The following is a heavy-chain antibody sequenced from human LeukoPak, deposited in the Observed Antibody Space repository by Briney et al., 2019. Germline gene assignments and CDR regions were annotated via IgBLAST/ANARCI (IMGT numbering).Heavy chain of an antibody. J-gene: IGHJ4*02. Sequence: GGSLRLSCAASGFTFSSYEMSWVRQAPGKELEWVSYISSSGSTIYYADSVKGRFTISRDNAKNSLYLQMNSLRAEDTAVYHCARGSGYQSDYWGQGTLVTVSS. CDR2: ISSSGSTI. CDR3: ARGSGYQSDY. D-gene: IGHD3-22*01. CDR1: GFTFSSYE. V-gene: IGHV3-48*03.